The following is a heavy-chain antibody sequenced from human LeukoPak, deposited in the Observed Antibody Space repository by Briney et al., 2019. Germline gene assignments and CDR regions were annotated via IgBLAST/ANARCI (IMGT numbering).Heavy chain of an antibody. CDR2: IIPIFGTA. V-gene: IGHV1-69*05. CDR1: GGTFSSYA. Sequence: ASVKVSCKASGGTFSSYAISWVRQAPGQGLEWMGGIIPIFGTANYAQKLQGRVTMTTDTSTSTAYMELRSLRSDDTAVYYCARANGDSSYFDYWGQGTLATVSS. D-gene: IGHD4-17*01. CDR3: ARANGDSSYFDY. J-gene: IGHJ4*02.